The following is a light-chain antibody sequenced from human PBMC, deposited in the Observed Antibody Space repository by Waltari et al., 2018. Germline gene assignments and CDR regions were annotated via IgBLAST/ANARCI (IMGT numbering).Light chain of an antibody. J-gene: IGLJ3*02. CDR1: TSAVGGYKY. CDR2: DVS. CDR3: SSYTSARTWV. Sequence: QSALTQPASVSGSPGPSITIPCTGTTSAVGGYKYVSWHQQHPGKAPKLIIYDVSNRPSGVSNRFSGSKSGNTASLTISGLQAEDEAEYFCSSYTSARTWVFGGGTKLTVL. V-gene: IGLV2-14*03.